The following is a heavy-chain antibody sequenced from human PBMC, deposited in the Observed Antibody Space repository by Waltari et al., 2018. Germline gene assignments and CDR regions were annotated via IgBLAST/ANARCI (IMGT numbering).Heavy chain of an antibody. CDR1: GFPVSSNY. CDR3: ARVEVQGAFDI. Sequence: EVQLVESGGGLVQPGGSLRLSCAASGFPVSSNYLSWVRQAPGKGLEWVSVIYSGGSTYYADSVKGRFTISRHNSKNTLYLQMNSLRAEDTAVYYCARVEVQGAFDIWGQGTMVTVSS. D-gene: IGHD1-1*01. J-gene: IGHJ3*02. CDR2: IYSGGST. V-gene: IGHV3-53*04.